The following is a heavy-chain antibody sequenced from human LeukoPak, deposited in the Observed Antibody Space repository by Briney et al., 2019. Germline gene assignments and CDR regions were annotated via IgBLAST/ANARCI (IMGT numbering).Heavy chain of an antibody. V-gene: IGHV4-4*09. CDR1: GVSMSAYQ. D-gene: IGHD2-21*01. Sequence: SETLSLTCTVSGVSMSAYQWSWVRQSPEKGLEWIGCINTKGETSYNPSLKSRVTTSVDASKSQFSLRLTSVTAADTAVYYCATSNDAKIAPFDHWGQGAPVTVSS. J-gene: IGHJ4*02. CDR3: ATSNDAKIAPFDH. CDR2: INTKGET.